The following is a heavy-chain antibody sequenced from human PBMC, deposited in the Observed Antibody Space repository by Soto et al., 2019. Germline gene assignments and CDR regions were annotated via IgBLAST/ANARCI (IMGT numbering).Heavy chain of an antibody. D-gene: IGHD3-3*01. Sequence: PSKTPSLTTTGYGYAIHSYHRSCTRRPSRKGLEWIGYIYYSGSTNYNPSLKSRVTLSVDTSKDQFSLKLGSVTAADTAVYYCARVYYAFWSGYYTGDFDIWGQGTMVT. CDR2: IYYSGST. V-gene: IGHV4-59*01. CDR1: GYAIHSYH. CDR3: ARVYYAFWSGYYTGDFDI. J-gene: IGHJ3*02.